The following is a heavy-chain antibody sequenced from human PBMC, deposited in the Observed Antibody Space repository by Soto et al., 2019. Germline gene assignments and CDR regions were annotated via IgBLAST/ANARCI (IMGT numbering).Heavy chain of an antibody. CDR2: MKSNTDGGTT. CDR3: VRRVWDGGTYFVY. D-gene: IGHD1-26*01. CDR1: GFSFINAW. J-gene: IGHJ4*02. Sequence: EVQVVESGGGLVKPGESLRLSCTVSGFSFINAWVTWVRQAPGKGLEWVGRMKSNTDGGTTDYAASVKGRFTISRDDSKKTMFLQMNSLKSEDTGVYYCVRRVWDGGTYFVYWGQGILVSVPS. V-gene: IGHV3-15*07.